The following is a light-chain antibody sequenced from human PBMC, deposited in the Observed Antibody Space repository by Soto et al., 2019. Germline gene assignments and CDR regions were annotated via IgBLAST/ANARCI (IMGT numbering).Light chain of an antibody. CDR3: NSYTSSSTYV. V-gene: IGLV2-14*03. CDR1: SSDVGAYNY. Sequence: QSALTQPASVSGSPGQSITISCTGTSSDVGAYNYVSWYQHHPGKAPKLMLYDVANRPSGVSNRFSGSKSGNTASLTISGLQAEDEADYYCNSYTSSSTYVFGTGTKAHRP. J-gene: IGLJ1*01. CDR2: DVA.